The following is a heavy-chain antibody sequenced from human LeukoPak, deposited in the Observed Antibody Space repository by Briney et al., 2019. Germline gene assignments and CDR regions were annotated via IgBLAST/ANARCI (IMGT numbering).Heavy chain of an antibody. CDR1: GGSISSDHYY. CDR3: ARGTMVRYGMDV. D-gene: IGHD3-10*01. CDR2: IYYSGNS. V-gene: IGHV4-39*07. J-gene: IGHJ6*02. Sequence: ASKTLSLTCTVSGGSISSDHYYWGWIRQPPGKGLEWIGSIYYSGNSYYNPSLKSRVTMSVDTSKNQFSLKVSSVTAADTAVYYCARGTMVRYGMDVWGQGTTVTVSS.